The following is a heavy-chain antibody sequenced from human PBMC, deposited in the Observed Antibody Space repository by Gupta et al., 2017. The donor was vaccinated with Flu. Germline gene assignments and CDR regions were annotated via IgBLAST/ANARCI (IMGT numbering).Heavy chain of an antibody. J-gene: IGHJ4*02. Sequence: QVQLQGSGPGLVKPSETLSLTCTVSGGSINDSYWRWIRQPPGKGLEWIGYIYYSGNTYYNPSLRSRVSMSVDTSKNQFSLKLTSVTAADTAVYYCARTLGYGDYFDYGGQGTMVTVSS. D-gene: IGHD5-12*01. CDR3: ARTLGYGDYFDY. V-gene: IGHV4-59*01. CDR1: GGSINDSY. CDR2: IYYSGNT.